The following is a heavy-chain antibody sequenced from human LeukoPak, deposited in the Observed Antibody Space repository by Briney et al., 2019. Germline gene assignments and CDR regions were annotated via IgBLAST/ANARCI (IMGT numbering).Heavy chain of an antibody. CDR3: AKDYYSGSYRYFDY. CDR2: ISYDGSNK. D-gene: IGHD1-26*01. V-gene: IGHV3-30*04. CDR1: GFTFSSYA. Sequence: GRSLRLSFAASGFTFSSYAMHWVRQAPGKGLEWVAVISYDGSNKYYADSVKGRFTISRDNSKNTLYLQMNSLRAEDTAVYYCAKDYYSGSYRYFDYWGQGTLVTVSS. J-gene: IGHJ4*02.